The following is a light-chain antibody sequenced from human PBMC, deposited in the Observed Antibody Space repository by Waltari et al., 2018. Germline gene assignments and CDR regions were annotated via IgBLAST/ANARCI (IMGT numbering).Light chain of an antibody. CDR2: DAS. CDR1: QSVYTY. V-gene: IGKV3-11*01. CDR3: HQRSNWPLT. Sequence: EIVLTPSPATLSLSPGDTATVSCRASQSVYTYLAWYQHKPGQVPRLLIYDASKRATGVPARFSGSGSGADFTLIISSLEPEDFAVYYCHQRSNWPLTFGGGTKVDIK. J-gene: IGKJ4*01.